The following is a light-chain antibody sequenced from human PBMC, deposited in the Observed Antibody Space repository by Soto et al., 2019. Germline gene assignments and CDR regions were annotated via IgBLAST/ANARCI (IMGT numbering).Light chain of an antibody. J-gene: IGKJ1*01. CDR3: MQALQTPPA. CDR1: QSLLHTNGYNY. V-gene: IGKV2-28*01. Sequence: DIMLTQSPLSLPVTPGEPASISCRSSQSLLHTNGYNYLDWYLQKPGQSPQLLIYLGSNRASGVPDRFSGSGSGTDFTLEISRVEAEDVGIYYCMQALQTPPAFGQGTKVEIK. CDR2: LGS.